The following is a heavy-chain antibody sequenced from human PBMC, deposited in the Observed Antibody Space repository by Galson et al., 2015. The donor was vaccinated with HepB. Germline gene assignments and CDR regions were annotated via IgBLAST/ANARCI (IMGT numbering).Heavy chain of an antibody. Sequence: SLRLSCAASGFTFSSYGMHWVRQAPGKGLEWVAFIRYDGSNKYYADSVKGRFTISRDNSKNTLYLQMNSLRAEDTAVYYCAKDPTGRPYYFDYWGQGTLVTVSS. CDR3: AKDPTGRPYYFDY. V-gene: IGHV3-30*02. D-gene: IGHD1-14*01. CDR2: IRYDGSNK. CDR1: GFTFSSYG. J-gene: IGHJ4*02.